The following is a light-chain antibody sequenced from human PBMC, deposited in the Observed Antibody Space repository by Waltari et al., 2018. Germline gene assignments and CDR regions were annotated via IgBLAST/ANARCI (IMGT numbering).Light chain of an antibody. J-gene: IGLJ3*02. V-gene: IGLV3-21*04. CDR2: YDS. CDR3: QVWDNSSDQGV. CDR1: NIGSNS. Sequence: SYVLTQPPSVSVAPGKTARITCGGNNIGSNSVHWYQLKPGQAPVLVIYYDSDRPSGIPERFSGSNSGNTATLTISRLEAGDEADYYCQVWDNSSDQGVFGGGTKLTVL.